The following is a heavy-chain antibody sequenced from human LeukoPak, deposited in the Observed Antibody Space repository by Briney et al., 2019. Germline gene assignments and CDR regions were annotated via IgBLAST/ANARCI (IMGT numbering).Heavy chain of an antibody. Sequence: GVSLRLSCAASGFTFSSYSRNWVRQAPGKGLEWVAVISYDGSNKYYADSVKGRFTISRDNSKNTLYLQMNSLRAEDTAVYYCAKVERGYSSLWGQGTLVTVSS. V-gene: IGHV3-30*18. CDR2: ISYDGSNK. J-gene: IGHJ4*02. D-gene: IGHD6-19*01. CDR1: GFTFSSYS. CDR3: AKVERGYSSL.